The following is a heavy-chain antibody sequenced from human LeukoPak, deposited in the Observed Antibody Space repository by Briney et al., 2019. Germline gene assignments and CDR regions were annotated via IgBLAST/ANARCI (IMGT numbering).Heavy chain of an antibody. J-gene: IGHJ4*02. CDR3: ARGGFGPAIRDDYFDY. D-gene: IGHD3/OR15-3a*01. CDR1: GGSFCGFY. V-gene: IGHV4-34*01. Sequence: SGTLSLTCAVYGGSFCGFYCSWIRQPPGEGLEWIGEINHSGSTNYNPSLKSRVTISVDTSKNQFSLKLSSVTAADTAVYYCARGGFGPAIRDDYFDYWGQGTLVTVSS. CDR2: INHSGST.